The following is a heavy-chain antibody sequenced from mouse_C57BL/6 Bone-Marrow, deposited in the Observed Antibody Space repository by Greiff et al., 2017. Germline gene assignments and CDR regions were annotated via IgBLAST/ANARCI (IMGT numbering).Heavy chain of an antibody. V-gene: IGHV1-59*01. CDR1: GYTFTSYW. Sequence: QVQLQQSGAELVRPGPSVKLSCKASGYTFTSYWMHWVKQRPGQGLEWIGVIDTSDSYTNYNQQFKGKATLTEDTSSSTAYMQHSSLTAENSAVYYCARDPGVPWYFDVWGTGTTVTGSS. CDR2: IDTSDSYT. J-gene: IGHJ1*03. CDR3: ARDPGVPWYFDV. D-gene: IGHD5-1*01.